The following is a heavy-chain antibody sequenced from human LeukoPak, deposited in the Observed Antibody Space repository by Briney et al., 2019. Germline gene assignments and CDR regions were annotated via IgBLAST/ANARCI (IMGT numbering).Heavy chain of an antibody. CDR1: GGSISRSSYY. V-gene: IGHV4-39*07. Sequence: PSETLSLTCTVSGGSISRSSYYWGWIRQPPGKGLEWIGSIYYSGSPFYNPSLKSRVTILVDTSKNQFSLKVNSVTAADTAVYYCARATAAAGIPIDYWGQGTLVTVSS. CDR2: IYYSGSP. CDR3: ARATAAAGIPIDY. D-gene: IGHD6-13*01. J-gene: IGHJ4*02.